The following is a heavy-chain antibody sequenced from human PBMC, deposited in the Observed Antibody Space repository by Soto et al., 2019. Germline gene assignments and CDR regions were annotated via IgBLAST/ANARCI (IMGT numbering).Heavy chain of an antibody. D-gene: IGHD3-3*01. V-gene: IGHV4-59*08. J-gene: IGHJ4*02. CDR1: GDSISPHY. Sequence: SETLSLTCTVSGDSISPHYWTRVRRPPGKGLEWVGYVYYTGTTMYNPSLKSRLTISVDRSKNQVSLNLISVTAADTAVYYCARLGGYYQALDHWSQGTLVTVSS. CDR3: ARLGGYYQALDH. CDR2: VYYTGTT.